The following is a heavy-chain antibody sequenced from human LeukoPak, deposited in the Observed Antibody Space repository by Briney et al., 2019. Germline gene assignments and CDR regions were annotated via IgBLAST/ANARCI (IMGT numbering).Heavy chain of an antibody. D-gene: IGHD6-13*01. Sequence: GGSLRLSCAASGFTFSGYWMTWVRQAPGKGLEWVAKINQDGRDKYYVDSVKGRFTISRDAKNSLFLQMNSLRAEDTAVYFCARDKGYSIFDYWGQGTLLTVSS. CDR2: INQDGRDK. CDR1: GFTFSGYW. V-gene: IGHV3-7*04. J-gene: IGHJ4*02. CDR3: ARDKGYSIFDY.